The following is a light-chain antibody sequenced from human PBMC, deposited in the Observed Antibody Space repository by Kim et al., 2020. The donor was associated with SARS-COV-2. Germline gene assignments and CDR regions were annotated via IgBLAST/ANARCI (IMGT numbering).Light chain of an antibody. CDR1: QDITDN. J-gene: IGKJ4*01. CDR2: AAS. CDR3: QLYSAYPLT. Sequence: ASVGDRVTITCRASQDITDNLAWLQQRPGEAPKSLIYAASSLESGVPSRLSGSASATDFTLTIDILQPEDFATYYCQLYSAYPLTFGGGTEVDIK. V-gene: IGKV1-16*01.